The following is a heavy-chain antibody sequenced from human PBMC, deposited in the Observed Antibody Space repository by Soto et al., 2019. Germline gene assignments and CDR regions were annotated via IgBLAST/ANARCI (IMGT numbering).Heavy chain of an antibody. D-gene: IGHD2-21*02. J-gene: IGHJ4*02. CDR3: ARGAAVTAHFDN. Sequence: GASVKVSCKASGYTFTGYAMHWVRQAPGQRLEWMGWISAGDGNRKYSQKFQGRVIITRETSASAAYMEMSSRSSEETAVYYCARGAAVTAHFDNWGQGALVNVSS. CDR1: GYTFTGYA. CDR2: ISAGDGNR. V-gene: IGHV1-3*01.